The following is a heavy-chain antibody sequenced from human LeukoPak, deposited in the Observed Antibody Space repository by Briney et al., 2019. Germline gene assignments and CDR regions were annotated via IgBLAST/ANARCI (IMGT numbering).Heavy chain of an antibody. V-gene: IGHV3-64*01. Sequence: GGSLRLSCAASGFTFSSYAMHWVRQAPGKGLEYVSAISSNGGSTYYANSVKGRFTISRDNSKNTLYLQMGSLRAEDMAVYYCARDGVNVDIVATIIPLYAFDIWGQGTMVTVSS. CDR1: GFTFSSYA. J-gene: IGHJ3*02. CDR3: ARDGVNVDIVATIIPLYAFDI. CDR2: ISSNGGST. D-gene: IGHD5-12*01.